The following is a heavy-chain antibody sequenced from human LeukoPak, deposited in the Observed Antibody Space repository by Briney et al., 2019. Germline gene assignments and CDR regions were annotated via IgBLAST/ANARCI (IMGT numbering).Heavy chain of an antibody. D-gene: IGHD6-19*01. CDR3: ARDQAVAGPF. V-gene: IGHV3-48*03. J-gene: IGHJ4*02. CDR1: GFNFSSFE. CDR2: ISSSGSTK. Sequence: GGSLRLSCAASGFNFSSFEVNWVRQAPGKGLEWVSYISSSGSTKYYSDSVKGRFTISRDNAKNSLFLLMNSLRAEDTAVYYCARDQAVAGPFWGQGTLVTVSS.